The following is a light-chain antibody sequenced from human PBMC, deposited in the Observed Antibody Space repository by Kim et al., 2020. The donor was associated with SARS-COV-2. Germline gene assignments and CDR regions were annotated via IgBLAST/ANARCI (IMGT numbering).Light chain of an antibody. J-gene: IGKJ4*01. CDR1: ERVSNF. CDR3: QQRNNWPPAFT. Sequence: PGERAALSCRASERVSNFLGWYQQKPGQAPTLLIYDASKRATGIPARFSCSGSGTDFTLTISSLEPEDFAVYYCQQRNNWPPAFTFGGGTKVDIK. V-gene: IGKV3-11*01. CDR2: DAS.